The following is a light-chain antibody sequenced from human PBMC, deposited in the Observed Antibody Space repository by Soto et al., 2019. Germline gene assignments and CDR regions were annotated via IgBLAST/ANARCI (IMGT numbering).Light chain of an antibody. J-gene: IGKJ4*01. CDR1: PSLVYSDGNTS. CDR2: EVS. Sequence: EVALTPSPLSLPVTLGRPASITCRSSPSLVYSDGNTSLTCFQQMPGQSPRRLLFEVSKRHSGVPGRFSGCGSCSDFTLKISRLEAEDVVVYYCMQGSHWPLTFGGGTKVEIK. V-gene: IGKV2-30*01. CDR3: MQGSHWPLT.